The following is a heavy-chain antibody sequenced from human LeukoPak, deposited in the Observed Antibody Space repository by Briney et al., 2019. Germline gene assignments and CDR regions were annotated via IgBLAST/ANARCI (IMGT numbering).Heavy chain of an antibody. CDR3: ARDNQSRYYMDV. J-gene: IGHJ6*03. CDR2: IYYSGST. CDR1: GGSISSHY. Sequence: SETLSLTCTVPGGSISSHYWSWIRQPPGKGLEWIGYIYYSGSTNYNPSLKSRVTISVDTSKNQFSLKLSSVTAADTAVYYCARDNQSRYYMDVWGKGTTVTVSS. V-gene: IGHV4-59*11.